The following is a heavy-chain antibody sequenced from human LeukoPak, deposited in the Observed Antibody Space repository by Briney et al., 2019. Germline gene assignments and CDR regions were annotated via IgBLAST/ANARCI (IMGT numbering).Heavy chain of an antibody. Sequence: QPGGSLRLSCTASGFTFSSYGMHWVRQAPGKGLEWVAFIRYDGSNKYYADSVKGRFTISRDNSKNTLYLQMNSLRAEDTAVYYCAKAYYYDSSVDYWGQGTLVTVSS. J-gene: IGHJ4*02. CDR2: IRYDGSNK. CDR3: AKAYYYDSSVDY. CDR1: GFTFSSYG. D-gene: IGHD3-22*01. V-gene: IGHV3-30*02.